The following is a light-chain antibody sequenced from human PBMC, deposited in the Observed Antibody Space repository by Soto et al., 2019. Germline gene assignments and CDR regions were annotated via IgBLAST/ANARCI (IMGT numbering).Light chain of an antibody. J-gene: IGLJ1*01. V-gene: IGLV2-11*01. CDR2: DVS. CDR3: SSFVGSLYV. Sequence: QSVLTQPRSVSGSPGQSVTISCTGTSGDVAAYKYVSWYQQHPGKAPRLMIYDVSQRPSGVPDRFSGSKSGNTASLTISGLLAEDDADYYCSSFVGSLYVFGAGTKVTVL. CDR1: SGDVAAYKY.